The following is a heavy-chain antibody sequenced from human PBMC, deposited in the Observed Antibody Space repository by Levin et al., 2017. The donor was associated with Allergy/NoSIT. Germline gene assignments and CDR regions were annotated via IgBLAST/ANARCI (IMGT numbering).Heavy chain of an antibody. CDR1: GDSVSSNSAS. CDR3: ASGYSSSWYGACDG. V-gene: IGHV6-1*01. D-gene: IGHD6-13*01. J-gene: IGHJ3*01. CDR2: TYYRSKWFN. Sequence: SETLSLTCVISGDSVSSNSASWNWIRQSPSRGLEWLGRTYYRSKWFNDYAVSVKSRITINPDTSKNQFSLHLNSVTPEDTAVYYCASGYSSSWYGACDGWGQGTVVTVSS.